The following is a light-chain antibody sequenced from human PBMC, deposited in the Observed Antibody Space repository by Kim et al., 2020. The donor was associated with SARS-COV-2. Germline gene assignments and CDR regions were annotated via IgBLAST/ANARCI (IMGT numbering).Light chain of an antibody. CDR2: SND. CDR1: HANIERNV. V-gene: IGLV1-44*01. J-gene: IGLJ3*02. CDR3: VAWDDSLNGSV. Sequence: SYVSGTHANIERNVRNCYQQLPATAPKLLLYSNDYRSAGVPDRFSGSKSGTSASLAISGLQSEDEADYYCVAWDDSLNGSVFGGGTQLTVL.